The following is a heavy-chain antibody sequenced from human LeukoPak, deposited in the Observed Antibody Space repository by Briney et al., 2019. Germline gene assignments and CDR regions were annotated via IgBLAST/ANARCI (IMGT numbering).Heavy chain of an antibody. CDR3: ARDNEGYSSSWPLGY. CDR1: GYTFTSYD. D-gene: IGHD6-13*01. CDR2: ISAYNGNT. V-gene: IGHV1-18*01. Sequence: ASVKVSCKASGYTFTSYDINWVRQATGQGLEWMGWISAYNGNTNYAQKLQGRVTMTTDTSTSTAYMELRSLRSDDTAVYYCARDNEGYSSSWPLGYWGQGTLVTVSS. J-gene: IGHJ4*02.